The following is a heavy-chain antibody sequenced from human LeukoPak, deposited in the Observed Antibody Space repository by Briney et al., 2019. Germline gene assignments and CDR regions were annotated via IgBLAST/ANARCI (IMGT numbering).Heavy chain of an antibody. V-gene: IGHV1-46*01. J-gene: IGHJ4*02. CDR1: GYTFTSYY. CDR2: INPSGGST. CDR3: ARNYGSGSLHY. D-gene: IGHD3-10*01. Sequence: ASVKVSCKASGYTFTSYYMHWVRQAPGQGLEWMGIINPSGGSTSYAQKLQGRVTMTTDTSTSTAYMELRSLRPDDTAVYYCARNYGSGSLHYWGQGTLVTASS.